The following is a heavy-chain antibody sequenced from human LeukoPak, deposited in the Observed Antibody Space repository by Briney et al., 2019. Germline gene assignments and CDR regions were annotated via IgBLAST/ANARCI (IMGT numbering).Heavy chain of an antibody. Sequence: GGSLRLSCAASGFTFSSYWMSWVRQAPGKGLEWVANIKQDGSEKYYVDSVKGRFTISRDNAKNSLYLQMNSLRAEDTAVYYCARDYDFWSGYHNDAFDIWGQGTMVTVSS. CDR3: ARDYDFWSGYHNDAFDI. CDR2: IKQDGSEK. J-gene: IGHJ3*02. CDR1: GFTFSSYW. V-gene: IGHV3-7*01. D-gene: IGHD3-3*01.